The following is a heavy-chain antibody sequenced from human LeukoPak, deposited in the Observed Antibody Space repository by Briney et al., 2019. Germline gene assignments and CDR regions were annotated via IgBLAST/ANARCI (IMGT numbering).Heavy chain of an antibody. J-gene: IGHJ4*02. CDR1: GFTFSSYA. D-gene: IGHD2-21*01. CDR2: ISGSGGST. V-gene: IGHV3-23*01. Sequence: GGSLRLSCAASGFTFSSYAMSWVRQAPGKGLEWVSAISGSGGSTYYADSVKGRFTISRDNSKNTLYLQMNSLRAEDTAVYYCAKTQFVVVSSGLDYWGQGTLVTVSS. CDR3: AKTQFVVVSSGLDY.